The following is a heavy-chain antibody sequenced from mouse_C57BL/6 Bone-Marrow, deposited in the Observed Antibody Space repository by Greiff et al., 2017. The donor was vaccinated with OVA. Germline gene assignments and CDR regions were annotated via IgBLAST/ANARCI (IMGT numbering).Heavy chain of an antibody. CDR2: ISYDGSN. Sequence: ESGPGLVKPSQSLSLTCSVTGYSITSGYYWNWIRQFPGNKLEWMGYISYDGSNNYNPSLKNRISITRDTSKNQFFLKLNSVTTEDTATYYCAREDDGYLAWFAYWGQGTLVTVSA. J-gene: IGHJ3*01. CDR1: GYSITSGYY. V-gene: IGHV3-6*01. D-gene: IGHD2-3*01. CDR3: AREDDGYLAWFAY.